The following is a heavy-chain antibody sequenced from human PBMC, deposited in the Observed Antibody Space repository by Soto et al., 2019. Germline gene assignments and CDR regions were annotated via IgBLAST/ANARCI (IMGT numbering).Heavy chain of an antibody. Sequence: GEALKISCKGSGYSFTSYWIGWVRQMPGKGLEWMGIIYPGDSDTRYSPPFQGQVTISADKSISTAYLQWSSLKASDTAMYYCARSCSGGSCYSWHAFDIWGQGTMVTVSS. V-gene: IGHV5-51*01. CDR2: IYPGDSDT. D-gene: IGHD2-15*01. CDR1: GYSFTSYW. J-gene: IGHJ3*02. CDR3: ARSCSGGSCYSWHAFDI.